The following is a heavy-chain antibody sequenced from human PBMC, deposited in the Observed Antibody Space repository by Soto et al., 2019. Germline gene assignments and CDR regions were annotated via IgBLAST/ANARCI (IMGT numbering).Heavy chain of an antibody. CDR3: ARDLRVGATLRPAFDI. D-gene: IGHD1-26*01. J-gene: IGHJ3*02. CDR1: GGTFSSYA. CDR2: IIPIFGTA. Sequence: QVQLVQSGAEMKKPGSSVKVSCKASGGTFSSYAISWVRQAPGQGLEWMGGIIPIFGTANYAQKFQGRVTITADESTSTAYMELSSLRSEDTAVYYCARDLRVGATLRPAFDIWGQVTMVTVSS. V-gene: IGHV1-69*01.